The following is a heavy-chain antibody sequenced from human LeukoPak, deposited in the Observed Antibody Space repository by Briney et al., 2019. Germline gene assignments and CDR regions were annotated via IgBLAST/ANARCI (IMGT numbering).Heavy chain of an antibody. CDR2: ISSSSSYI. Sequence: PGGSLRLSCAASGFTFSSYSMNWVRQAPGKGLEWVSSISSSSSYIYYADSVKGRFTISRDNAKNSLYLQMNSLRAEATAVYYCARARPVVPAAVEYFQHWGQGTLVTVSS. D-gene: IGHD2-2*01. J-gene: IGHJ1*01. CDR3: ARARPVVPAAVEYFQH. V-gene: IGHV3-21*01. CDR1: GFTFSSYS.